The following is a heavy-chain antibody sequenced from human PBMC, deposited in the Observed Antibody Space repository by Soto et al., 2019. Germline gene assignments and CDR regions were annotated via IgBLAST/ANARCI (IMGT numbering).Heavy chain of an antibody. V-gene: IGHV4-59*01. CDR1: GGSISSYY. Sequence: PSETLSLTCTVSGGSISSYYWSWIRQPPGKGLEWIGYIYYSGSTNYNPSLKSRVTISVDTSKNQFSLKLSSVTAADTAVYYCAREMATITVNWFDPWGQGTLLTVSS. J-gene: IGHJ5*02. CDR2: IYYSGST. D-gene: IGHD5-12*01. CDR3: AREMATITVNWFDP.